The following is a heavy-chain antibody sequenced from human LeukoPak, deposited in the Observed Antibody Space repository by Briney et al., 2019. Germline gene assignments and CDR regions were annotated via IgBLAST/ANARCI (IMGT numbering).Heavy chain of an antibody. CDR2: IYSGGST. V-gene: IGHV3-53*01. Sequence: QPGGSLRPSCAASGFTVSSNYMSWVRQAPGKGLEWVSDIYSGGSTYYADSVKGRFTISRDNSKNTLYLQMNSLRAEDTAVYYCARVITKEVRGNVKPYYFDYWGQGTLVTVSS. J-gene: IGHJ4*02. CDR1: GFTVSSNY. CDR3: ARVITKEVRGNVKPYYFDY. D-gene: IGHD3-10*01.